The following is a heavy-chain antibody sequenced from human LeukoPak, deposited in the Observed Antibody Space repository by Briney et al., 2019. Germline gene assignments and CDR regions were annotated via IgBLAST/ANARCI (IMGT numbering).Heavy chain of an antibody. CDR2: IIDSGNSI. Sequence: QPGGSLRLSCAASGFTFSSYGMHWVRQAPGKGLEWVSTIIDSGNSIYYADSAEGRFTISRDNSKNTLYLQMNSLRAGDTAVYYCAKDPIFSGSYGVFDYWGLGTLVTVSS. V-gene: IGHV3-23*01. J-gene: IGHJ4*02. D-gene: IGHD1-26*01. CDR1: GFTFSSYG. CDR3: AKDPIFSGSYGVFDY.